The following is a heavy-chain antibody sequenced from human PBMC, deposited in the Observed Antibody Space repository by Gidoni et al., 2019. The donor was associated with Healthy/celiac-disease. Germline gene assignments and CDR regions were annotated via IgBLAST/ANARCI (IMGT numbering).Heavy chain of an antibody. CDR1: GGTFSSYA. CDR2: IIPICGTA. D-gene: IGHD6-13*01. J-gene: IGHJ6*02. V-gene: IGHV1-69*01. Sequence: QVQLVQSGAAVNKPGSSVKVSCKDSGGTFSSYAIRWVRQAPGQGLEWMGGIIPICGTANYAQKFQGRVTITADESTSTAYMELSSLRSEDTAVYYCARSRIAAALIIYYYYYGMDVWGQGTTVTVSS. CDR3: ARSRIAAALIIYYYYYGMDV.